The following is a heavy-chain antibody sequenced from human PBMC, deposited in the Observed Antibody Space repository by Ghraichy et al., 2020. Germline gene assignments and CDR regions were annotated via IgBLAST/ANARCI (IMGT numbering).Heavy chain of an antibody. D-gene: IGHD6-13*01. CDR1: GGSISSYY. Sequence: SQTLSLTCTVSGGSISSYYWSWIRQPPGKGLEWIGYMYYSGSTNYNPSLKSRVTISVDTSKSQFSLKLSSVTAADTAVYYCARDREREYSSSWYEPFDIWGQGTMVTVSS. V-gene: IGHV4-59*01. CDR2: MYYSGST. J-gene: IGHJ3*02. CDR3: ARDREREYSSSWYEPFDI.